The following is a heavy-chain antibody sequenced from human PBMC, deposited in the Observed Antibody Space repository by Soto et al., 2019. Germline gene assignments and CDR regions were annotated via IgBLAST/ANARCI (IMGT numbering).Heavy chain of an antibody. CDR1: GGSISSHY. J-gene: IGHJ5*02. CDR2: IYYSGST. V-gene: IGHV4-59*11. Sequence: SETLSLTCTVSGGSISSHYWSWIRQPPGKGLEWIGYIYYSGSTKYKPSLKSRVTISLDTSKNQFSLKLSSVTAADTAVYYCATLVRSFDSGSYANWFDPWGQGTLVTVSS. D-gene: IGHD3-10*01. CDR3: ATLVRSFDSGSYANWFDP.